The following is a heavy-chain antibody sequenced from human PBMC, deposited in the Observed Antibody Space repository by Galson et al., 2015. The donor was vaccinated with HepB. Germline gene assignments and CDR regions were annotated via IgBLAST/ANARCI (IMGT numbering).Heavy chain of an antibody. CDR2: IGREGTVI. CDR3: ARDGGRSWENDY. CDR1: GFTFSDYA. V-gene: IGHV3-48*01. J-gene: IGHJ4*02. Sequence: SLRLSCAASGFTFSDYAMNWVRQAPGKGLEWLSYIGREGTVIYYADSVKGRFTIFRDNAKNSLYLQMNSLRADETALYYCARDGGRSWENDYWGQGTLVTASS. D-gene: IGHD6-13*01.